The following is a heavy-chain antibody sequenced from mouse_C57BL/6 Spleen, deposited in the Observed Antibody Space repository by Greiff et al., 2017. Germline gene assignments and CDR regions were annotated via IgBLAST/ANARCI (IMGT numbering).Heavy chain of an antibody. CDR2: FYPGSGSI. CDR1: GYTFTEYT. CDR3: ARHEDLHYYGSSPYAMDY. V-gene: IGHV1-62-2*01. D-gene: IGHD1-1*01. Sequence: QVQLQQSGAGLVKPGASVKLSCTASGYTFTEYTIHWVKQRSGQGLEWIGWFYPGSGSIKYNEKFKDKATLTADKSSSTVYMELSRLTSEDSAVYFCARHEDLHYYGSSPYAMDYWGQGTSVTVSS. J-gene: IGHJ4*01.